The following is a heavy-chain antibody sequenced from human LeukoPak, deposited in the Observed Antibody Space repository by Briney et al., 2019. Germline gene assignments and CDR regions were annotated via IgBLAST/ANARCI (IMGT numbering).Heavy chain of an antibody. V-gene: IGHV1-69*13. CDR3: ARTPYYYDSSGYHSECMDV. Sequence: SVKVSCKASGGTFSSYAISWVRQAPGQGLEWMGGIIPIFGTANYAQKFQGRVTITADESTSTAYMELSSLRSEDTAVYYCARTPYYYDSSGYHSECMDVWGKGTTVTISS. D-gene: IGHD3-22*01. CDR1: GGTFSSYA. CDR2: IIPIFGTA. J-gene: IGHJ6*03.